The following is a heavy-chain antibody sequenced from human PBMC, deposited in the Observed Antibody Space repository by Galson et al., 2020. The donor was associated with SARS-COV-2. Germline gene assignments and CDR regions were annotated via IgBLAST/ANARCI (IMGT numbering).Heavy chain of an antibody. V-gene: IGHV4-34*01. CDR3: ARGTRDLALWFREGYYMDV. J-gene: IGHJ6*03. CDR2: INHSGST. Sequence: SETLSLTCAVYGGSFSGYYWSWIRQPPGKGLEWIGEINHSGSTNYNPSLKSRVTISVDTSKNQFSLKLSSVTAADTAVYYCARGTRDLALWFREGYYMDVWGKGTTVTVSS. CDR1: GGSFSGYY. D-gene: IGHD3-10*01.